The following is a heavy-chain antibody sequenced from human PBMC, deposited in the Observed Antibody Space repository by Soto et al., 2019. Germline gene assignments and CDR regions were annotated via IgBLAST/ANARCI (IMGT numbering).Heavy chain of an antibody. CDR1: GFTFSSYG. V-gene: IGHV3-30*18. CDR2: ISYDGSNK. Sequence: GWSLRLSCAASGFTFSSYGMHWVRQAPGKGLEWVAVISYDGSNKYYADSVKGRFTISRDNSKKKLYMQMNSLRAEETAVYYCSKDPNYYDSSCYTEEYYFGYWGQG. CDR3: SKDPNYYDSSCYTEEYYFGY. D-gene: IGHD3-22*01. J-gene: IGHJ4*02.